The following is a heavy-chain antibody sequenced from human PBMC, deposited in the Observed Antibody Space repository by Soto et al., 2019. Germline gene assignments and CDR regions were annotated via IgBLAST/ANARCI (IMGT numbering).Heavy chain of an antibody. V-gene: IGHV4-39*01. CDR1: GGSISSSSYY. D-gene: IGHD5-18*01. Sequence: QLQLQESGPGLVKPSETLSLTCTVSGGSISSSSYYWGWIRQPPGKGLEWIGSIYYSGSTYYNPSLKSRVTISVDTSKNQFSLKLSSVTAADTAVYYCARYTAMVKGVFDYWGQGTLVTVSS. CDR3: ARYTAMVKGVFDY. J-gene: IGHJ4*02. CDR2: IYYSGST.